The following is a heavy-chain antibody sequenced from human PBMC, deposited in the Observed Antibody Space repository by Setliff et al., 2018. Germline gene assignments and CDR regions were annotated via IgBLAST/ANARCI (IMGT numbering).Heavy chain of an antibody. CDR2: IYYSGST. J-gene: IGHJ3*02. Sequence: SETLSLTCTVSGGSISSSSYYWGWIRQPLGKGLEWIGSIYYSGSTYYNPSLKSRVTISVDTSKNQFSLKLSSVTAADTAVYYCARSVVVIAYDAFDIWGQGTMVTVSS. CDR3: ARSVVVIAYDAFDI. CDR1: GGSISSSSYY. V-gene: IGHV4-39*01. D-gene: IGHD2-21*01.